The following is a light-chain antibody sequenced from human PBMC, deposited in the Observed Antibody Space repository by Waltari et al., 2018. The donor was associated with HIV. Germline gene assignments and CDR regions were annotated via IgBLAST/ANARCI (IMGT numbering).Light chain of an antibody. CDR2: DAT. CDR1: QDINNY. CDR3: QHYDNFLHT. J-gene: IGKJ2*01. V-gene: IGKV1-33*01. Sequence: DIQMTQSPSSLSGSVGERVTFTCQASQDINNYLNWYQQKAGRAPKLLIYDATNLEIGVPSRFSGSGSGTDFTLTISNLQPEDIATYYCQHYDNFLHTFGQGTKLEIK.